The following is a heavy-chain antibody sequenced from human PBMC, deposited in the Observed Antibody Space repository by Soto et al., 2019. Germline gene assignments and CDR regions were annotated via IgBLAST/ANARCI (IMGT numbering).Heavy chain of an antibody. V-gene: IGHV4-31*03. Sequence: KSSETLSLTCTVSGGSISSGGYYWSWIRQHPGKGLEWIGYIYYSGSTYYNPSLKSRVTISVDTSKNQFSLKLSSVTAADTAVYYCARGEMYYLRGWFDPWGQGTLVTVSS. CDR2: IYYSGST. J-gene: IGHJ5*02. CDR3: ARGEMYYLRGWFDP. CDR1: GGSISSGGYY. D-gene: IGHD3-10*01.